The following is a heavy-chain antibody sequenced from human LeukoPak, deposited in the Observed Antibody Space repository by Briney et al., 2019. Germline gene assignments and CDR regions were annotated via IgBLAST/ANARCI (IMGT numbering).Heavy chain of an antibody. D-gene: IGHD6-13*01. V-gene: IGHV3-43*02. CDR2: ISGAGGST. CDR1: GFTFDNYA. CDR3: VKAAAGFFDY. J-gene: IGHJ4*02. Sequence: GGSLRLSCAASGFTFDNYAIHWVRQAPGKGLEWVSLISGAGGSTYYADSMKGRFTISRDNSKNTLYLQMSSLRAEDTAVYYCVKAAAGFFDYWGQGTLVTVSS.